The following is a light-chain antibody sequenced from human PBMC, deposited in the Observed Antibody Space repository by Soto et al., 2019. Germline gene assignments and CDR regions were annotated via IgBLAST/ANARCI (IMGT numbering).Light chain of an antibody. CDR1: SSDVGGYNY. CDR3: SVWDDSLSAWV. J-gene: IGLJ3*02. Sequence: QSVLTQPASVSGSPGQSITISCTGTSSDVGGYNYVSWYQQHPGKAPKLMIYEVSNRPSGVSNRFSGSKSGNTASLTISGLQAEDEADYYCSVWDDSLSAWVFGGGTKLTVL. V-gene: IGLV2-14*01. CDR2: EVS.